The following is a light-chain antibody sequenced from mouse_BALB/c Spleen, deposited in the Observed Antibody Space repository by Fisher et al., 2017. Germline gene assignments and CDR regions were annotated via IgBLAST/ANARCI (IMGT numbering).Light chain of an antibody. CDR2: DTS. CDR3: QQWSSYPLT. CDR1: SSVSY. V-gene: IGKV4-55*01. J-gene: IGKJ5*01. Sequence: IVITQSTAIMSASLGEKVTMTCSASSSVSYMYWYQQKPGSSPRLLIYDTSNLASGVPVRFSGSGSGTSYSLTISRMEAEDAATYYCQQWSSYPLTFGAGTKLELK.